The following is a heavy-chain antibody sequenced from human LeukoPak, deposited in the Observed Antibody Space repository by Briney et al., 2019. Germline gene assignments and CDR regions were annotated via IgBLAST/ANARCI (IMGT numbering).Heavy chain of an antibody. V-gene: IGHV5-51*01. CDR1: GYTFTSYW. D-gene: IGHD6-6*01. CDR2: IYPGDSDT. J-gene: IGHJ4*02. Sequence: GESLKISCKSSGYTFTSYWIDWVRQIPGKGLEWMGIIYPGDSDTRYSASSQGQVTISADKSISTAYLQWNSLKASDTAIYYCAKTGDFSSAFEYWGQGTVVTVSS. CDR3: AKTGDFSSAFEY.